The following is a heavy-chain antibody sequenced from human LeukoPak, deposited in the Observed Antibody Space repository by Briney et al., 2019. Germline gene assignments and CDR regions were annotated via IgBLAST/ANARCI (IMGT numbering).Heavy chain of an antibody. D-gene: IGHD3-10*01. CDR2: INHSGST. J-gene: IGHJ4*02. V-gene: IGHV4-34*01. CDR3: ARFGDTMVAFDY. Sequence: SETLSLTCAVYGGSFSGYNGSWIRQPPGKGLEWIGEINHSGSTNYNPSLKSRVTISVDTSKNQFSLKLSSVTAADTAVYYCARFGDTMVAFDYWGQGTLVTVSS. CDR1: GGSFSGYN.